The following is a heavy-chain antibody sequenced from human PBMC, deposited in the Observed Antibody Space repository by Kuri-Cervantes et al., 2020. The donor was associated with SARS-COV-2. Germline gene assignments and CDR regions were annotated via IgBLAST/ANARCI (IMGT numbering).Heavy chain of an antibody. CDR3: AREGGGDPLVLGFGVVIHDAFDV. CDR2: ISAYNGNT. D-gene: IGHD3-3*01. J-gene: IGHJ3*01. Sequence: ASVKVSCKVSGGTFSSYAISWARQAPGQGLEWMGWISAYNGNTNYAQKLQGRVTMTTDTSTSTAYMELRSLRSDDTAVYYCAREGGGDPLVLGFGVVIHDAFDVWGQGTMVTVSS. CDR1: GGTFSSYA. V-gene: IGHV1-18*01.